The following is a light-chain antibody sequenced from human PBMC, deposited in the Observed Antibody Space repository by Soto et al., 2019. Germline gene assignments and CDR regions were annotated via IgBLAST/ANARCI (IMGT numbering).Light chain of an antibody. CDR2: AAS. J-gene: IGKJ4*01. CDR3: QQLNSSPLP. V-gene: IGKV1-9*01. Sequence: IQLTQSPSSLSASVGVRVTITCRASQGSSSYLAWYQQKPWKAPKLLIYAASTLQSGVPSRFSGSGSGTDFTLTISSLQHEDFATYYCQQLNSSPLPFGGGTKGEIK. CDR1: QGSSSY.